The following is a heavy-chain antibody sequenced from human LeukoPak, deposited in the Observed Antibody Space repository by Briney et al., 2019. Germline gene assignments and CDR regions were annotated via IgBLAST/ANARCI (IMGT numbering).Heavy chain of an antibody. V-gene: IGHV1-8*03. J-gene: IGHJ4*02. D-gene: IGHD5-12*01. CDR2: MNPNSGNT. CDR3: ARGSGYDRGDFGY. Sequence: ASVKVSCKASGYTFTGYFLHWVRQAPGQGLEWMGWMNPNSGNTGYAQKFQGRVTITRNTSISTAYMELSSLRSEDTAVYYCARGSGYDRGDFGYWGQGTLVTVSS. CDR1: GYTFTGYF.